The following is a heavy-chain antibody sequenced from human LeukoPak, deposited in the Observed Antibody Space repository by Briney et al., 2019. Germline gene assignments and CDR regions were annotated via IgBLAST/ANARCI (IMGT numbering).Heavy chain of an antibody. J-gene: IGHJ4*02. CDR2: IIPIFGTA. V-gene: IGHV1-69*05. Sequence: SVKVSCKASGGTFSSYAISWVRQAPGQGLEWMGGIIPIFGTANCAQKFQGRVTITTDESTSTAYMELSSLRSEDTAVYYCARGIVGATPLDYWGQGTLVTVSS. CDR3: ARGIVGATPLDY. D-gene: IGHD1-26*01. CDR1: GGTFSSYA.